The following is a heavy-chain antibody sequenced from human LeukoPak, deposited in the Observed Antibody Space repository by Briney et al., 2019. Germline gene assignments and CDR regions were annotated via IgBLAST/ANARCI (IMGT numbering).Heavy chain of an antibody. V-gene: IGHV3-21*01. D-gene: IGHD3-3*01. CDR3: ARLRTNYDFWSGYLVY. Sequence: GGSLRLSCAASGFAFSSYSMNWVRRAPGKGLEWVSSISSSSSYIYHADSVKGRFTISRDNAKNSLYLQMTSLRAEDTAVYYCARLRTNYDFWSGYLVYWGQGTLVTVSS. CDR1: GFAFSSYS. J-gene: IGHJ4*02. CDR2: ISSSSSYI.